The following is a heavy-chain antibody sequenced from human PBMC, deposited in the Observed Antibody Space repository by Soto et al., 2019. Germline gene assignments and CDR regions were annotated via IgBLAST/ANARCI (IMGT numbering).Heavy chain of an antibody. CDR1: GGSVSSGSYY. Sequence: QVQLQESGPRLVKPSETLSLTCTVSGGSVSSGSYYWTWIRQPPGKGLEWIANIYYRGSTNYNPPRRSRVTLSLDTSKNHFSLKLSSMTAADTAVYYCARRAQGPFYGGYDYWGQGTLVTVSS. CDR2: IYYRGST. J-gene: IGHJ4*02. CDR3: ARRAQGPFYGGYDY. V-gene: IGHV4-61*01. D-gene: IGHD4-17*01.